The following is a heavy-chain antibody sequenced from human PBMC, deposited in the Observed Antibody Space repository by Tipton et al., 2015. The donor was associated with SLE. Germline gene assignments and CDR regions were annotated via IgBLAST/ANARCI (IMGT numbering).Heavy chain of an antibody. CDR3: ASEGPSVQGYYYDYGMDV. V-gene: IGHV4-61*02. J-gene: IGHJ6*02. D-gene: IGHD1-1*01. CDR2: IFTSGST. Sequence: GLVKPSETLSLTCTVSGGSINSGSYYWSWIRQPAGQGLEWIGHIFTSGSTNYSPSLKSRVSISVDTSKNQFSLKRNSVTAADTAVYYCASEGPSVQGYYYDYGMDVWGQGTTVTVSS. CDR1: GGSINSGSYY.